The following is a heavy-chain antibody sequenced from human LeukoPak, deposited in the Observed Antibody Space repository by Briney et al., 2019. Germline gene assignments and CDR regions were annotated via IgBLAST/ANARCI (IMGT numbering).Heavy chain of an antibody. Sequence: ASVKVSCKASGYTFTSYGISWVRQAPGQGLEWMGWISAYNGNTNYAQKLQGRVTMTTDTSTSTAYMELRSLRSDDTAVYYCARDPGGFKFDWSSRVPLDYWGQGTLVTVSS. CDR3: ARDPGGFKFDWSSRVPLDY. CDR1: GYTFTSYG. J-gene: IGHJ4*02. V-gene: IGHV1-18*01. D-gene: IGHD3-9*01. CDR2: ISAYNGNT.